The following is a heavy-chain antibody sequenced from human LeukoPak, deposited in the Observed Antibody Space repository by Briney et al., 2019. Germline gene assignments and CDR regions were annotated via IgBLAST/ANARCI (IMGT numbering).Heavy chain of an antibody. D-gene: IGHD6-13*01. Sequence: GGSLRLSCAASGFTFSSYWMSWVRQAPGKGLEWVADIKQDGSEKYYVDSVKGRFTISRDNAKNSLFLQMNSLRAEDTAVYYCERQIAAAGISYYGMDVWGQGTTVTVSS. J-gene: IGHJ6*02. CDR2: IKQDGSEK. V-gene: IGHV3-7*01. CDR1: GFTFSSYW. CDR3: ERQIAAAGISYYGMDV.